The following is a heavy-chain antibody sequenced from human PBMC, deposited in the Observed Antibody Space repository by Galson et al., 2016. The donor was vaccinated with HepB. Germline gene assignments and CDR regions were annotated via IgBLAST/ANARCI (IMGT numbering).Heavy chain of an antibody. V-gene: IGHV4-61*08. Sequence: ETLSLTCTVSGASLSSGAYHWAWIRQPPGKGLEWMGHTYYGAATRYNPSLEGRVTISIDTSTNQLLLTLTSVTAADTAVYYCGTYLVGHGGTGYWGQGTPVTVSP. CDR3: GTYLVGHGGTGY. CDR1: GASLSSGAYH. D-gene: IGHD3-16*01. J-gene: IGHJ4*02. CDR2: TYYGAAT.